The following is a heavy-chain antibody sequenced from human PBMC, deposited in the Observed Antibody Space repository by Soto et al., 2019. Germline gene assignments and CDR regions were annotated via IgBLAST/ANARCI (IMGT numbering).Heavy chain of an antibody. D-gene: IGHD1-1*01. CDR3: ASLTTGRVNWFDF. CDR1: GGSISSGAYY. Sequence: PSETRSLTCTVSGGSISSGAYYWSWIRQHPGKGLEWIGYIYYRGTTYYNPSLKSRITILVDTSKRQFSLKLTSLTAADTAVYYCASLTTGRVNWFDFWGQGTLVTVSS. CDR2: IYYRGTT. J-gene: IGHJ5*01. V-gene: IGHV4-31*03.